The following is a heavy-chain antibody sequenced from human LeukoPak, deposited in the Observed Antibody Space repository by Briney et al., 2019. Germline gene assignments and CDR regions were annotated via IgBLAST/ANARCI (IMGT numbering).Heavy chain of an antibody. J-gene: IGHJ4*02. Sequence: ASVKVSCKASGYTFTSYGISWVRQAPGQWLEWMGWISAYNDNTNYAQKLQGRVTMTTDTSTSTAYMELRSLRSDDTAVYYCARAHYEILTGYSYFDYRGQGTLVTVSS. V-gene: IGHV1-18*01. CDR3: ARAHYEILTGYSYFDY. D-gene: IGHD3-9*01. CDR2: ISAYNDNT. CDR1: GYTFTSYG.